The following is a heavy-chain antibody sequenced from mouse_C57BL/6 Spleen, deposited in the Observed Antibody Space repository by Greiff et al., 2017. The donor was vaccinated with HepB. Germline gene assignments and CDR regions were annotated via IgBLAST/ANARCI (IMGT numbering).Heavy chain of an antibody. V-gene: IGHV1-18*01. Sequence: EVQLQQSGPELVKPGASVKIPCKASGYTFTDYNMDWVKQSHGKSLEWIGDINPNNGGTIYNQKFKGKATLTVDKSSSTAYMELRSLTSEDTAVYYCARIYYGYDVFYAMDYWGQGTSVTVSS. CDR3: ARIYYGYDVFYAMDY. D-gene: IGHD2-2*01. CDR1: GYTFTDYN. J-gene: IGHJ4*01. CDR2: INPNNGGT.